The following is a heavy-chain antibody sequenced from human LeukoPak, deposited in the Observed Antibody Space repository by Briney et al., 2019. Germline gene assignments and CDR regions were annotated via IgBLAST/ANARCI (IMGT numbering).Heavy chain of an antibody. D-gene: IGHD5-12*01. CDR2: IIPILGIA. J-gene: IGHJ6*02. CDR3: ASGYSGYDPNYYYYYGMDV. CDR1: GGTFSSYA. V-gene: IGHV1-69*04. Sequence: GASVKVSCKASGGTFSSYAISWVRQAPGQGLEWMGRIIPILGIANYAQKFQGRVTITADKSTSTAYMELSSLRSEDTAVYYCASGYSGYDPNYYYYYGMDVWGQGTTVTVSS.